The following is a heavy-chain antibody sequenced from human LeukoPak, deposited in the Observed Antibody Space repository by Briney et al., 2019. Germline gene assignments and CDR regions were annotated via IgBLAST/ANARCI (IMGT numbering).Heavy chain of an antibody. CDR3: ARAPYGGNSHFDY. D-gene: IGHD4-23*01. CDR2: IIPIFGTA. J-gene: IGHJ4*02. V-gene: IGHV1-69*13. Sequence: SVKVSCKASGYTFTSYGISWVRQAPGQGLEWMGGIIPIFGTANYAQKFQGRVTITADESTSTAYMELSSLRSEDTAVYYCARAPYGGNSHFDYWGQGTLVTVSS. CDR1: GYTFTSYG.